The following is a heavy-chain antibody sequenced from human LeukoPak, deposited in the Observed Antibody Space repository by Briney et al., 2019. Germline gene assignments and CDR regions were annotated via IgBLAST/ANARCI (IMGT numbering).Heavy chain of an antibody. J-gene: IGHJ3*02. CDR2: ISHSGST. V-gene: IGHV4-30-2*01. Sequence: SETLSLTCTVSGGSISSGDSYWSWIRLPPGKTLEWIGYISHSGSTYYNPSLDSRVTMSLDRSKNQFSLNLSSVTAADTAIYYCARHFDFWSGPGGDAFDIWGQGTLVTVSS. D-gene: IGHD3-3*01. CDR1: GGSISSGDSY. CDR3: ARHFDFWSGPGGDAFDI.